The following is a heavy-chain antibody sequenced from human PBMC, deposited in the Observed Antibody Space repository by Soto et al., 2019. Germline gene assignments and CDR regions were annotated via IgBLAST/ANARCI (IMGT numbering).Heavy chain of an antibody. CDR1: GYTFTRYG. V-gene: IGHV1-18*01. CDR3: AMVDVYVTPSPQDV. D-gene: IGHD3-16*01. J-gene: IGHJ6*02. CDR2: INTYNGNT. Sequence: QVQLVQSGAEVKNPGASVKVSCKASGYTFTRYGIGWARQAPGQGLEWMGWINTYNGNTNYAQNAQGRVTLTTDTSTSTANMELRSLRSNDTAIYYCAMVDVYVTPSPQDVWGQGTTVIVSS.